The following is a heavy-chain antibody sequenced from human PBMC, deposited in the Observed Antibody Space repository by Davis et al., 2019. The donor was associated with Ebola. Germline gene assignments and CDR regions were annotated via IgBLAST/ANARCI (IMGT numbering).Heavy chain of an antibody. V-gene: IGHV1-18*01. CDR2: ISAYNGNT. Sequence: ASVKVSCKASGYTFTSYGISWVRQAPGQGLEWMGWISAYNGNTNYAQKLQGRVPMTTDTSTSTAYMELRSLRSDDTAVYYCARDPRVVPAAIPILTGYYKGGLFDYWGQGTLVTVSS. CDR3: ARDPRVVPAAIPILTGYYKGGLFDY. J-gene: IGHJ4*02. D-gene: IGHD2-2*02. CDR1: GYTFTSYG.